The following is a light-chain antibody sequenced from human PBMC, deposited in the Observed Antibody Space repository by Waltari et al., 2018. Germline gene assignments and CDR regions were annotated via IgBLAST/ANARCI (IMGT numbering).Light chain of an antibody. Sequence: EIVMTQSPATLSVSPGESVTLSCRASQSVRNNLAWYQQKPGQAPRLLIYGASTRATGIPARFSGSGFGTDFALTISSLEPEDFAVYYCQQRINWVWTFGQGTKVEIK. CDR2: GAS. J-gene: IGKJ1*01. V-gene: IGKV3-15*01. CDR3: QQRINWVWT. CDR1: QSVRNN.